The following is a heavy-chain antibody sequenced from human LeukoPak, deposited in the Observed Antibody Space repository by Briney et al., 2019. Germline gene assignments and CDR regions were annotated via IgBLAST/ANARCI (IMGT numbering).Heavy chain of an antibody. J-gene: IGHJ4*02. Sequence: GGSLRLSCAASGFTFSDFGMHWVRQAPGKGLEWVAVIWYDGTKKYYADSVKGRFTISRDDSKNTLYLQMNSLRAEDTAVYYCAKDSPVATRWGQGTLVTVSS. V-gene: IGHV3-33*06. CDR3: AKDSPVATR. CDR2: IWYDGTKK. CDR1: GFTFSDFG. D-gene: IGHD1-26*01.